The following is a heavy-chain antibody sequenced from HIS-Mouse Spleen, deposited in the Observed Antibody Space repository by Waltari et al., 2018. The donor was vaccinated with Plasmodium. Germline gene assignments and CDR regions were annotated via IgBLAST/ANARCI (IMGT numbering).Heavy chain of an antibody. CDR3: ARAYYDFWSGYRFDY. Sequence: QVQLQQWGAGLLKPSETLSLTCAVYGGSFSGYYWRGNRQPPGKGLGWIGEINHSGSTNYTPSLKSRVTISVDTSKNQFSLKLSSVSAADTAVYYCARAYYDFWSGYRFDYWGQGTLVTVSS. CDR1: GGSFSGYY. V-gene: IGHV4-34*01. D-gene: IGHD3-3*01. CDR2: INHSGST. J-gene: IGHJ4*02.